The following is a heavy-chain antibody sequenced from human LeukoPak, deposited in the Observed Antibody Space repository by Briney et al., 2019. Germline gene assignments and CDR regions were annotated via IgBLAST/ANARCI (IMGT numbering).Heavy chain of an antibody. CDR1: GFTFSSYA. Sequence: GGSLRLSCAASGFTFSSYAMHWVRQAPGKGLEYVSAISSNGGSTYYANSVKGRFTISRDNSKNTLYLQMGSLRAEDMAVYYCARDPLEDYDFWSGSFDYWGQGALGTVSS. CDR2: ISSNGGST. D-gene: IGHD3-3*01. V-gene: IGHV3-64*01. J-gene: IGHJ4*02. CDR3: ARDPLEDYDFWSGSFDY.